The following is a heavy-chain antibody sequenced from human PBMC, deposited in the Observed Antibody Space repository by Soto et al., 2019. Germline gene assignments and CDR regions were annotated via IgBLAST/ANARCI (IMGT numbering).Heavy chain of an antibody. CDR3: ARQYSVYDALDY. CDR1: GYTFTGYY. CDR2: INPNRGGT. D-gene: IGHD5-12*01. Sequence: QVQLVQSGAEVKKPGASVKVSCKASGYTFTGYYMHWVRQAPGQGLEWMGWINPNRGGTNYAQKFQGWVTMTRDTSISTAYMELSRLRSDDTAVYYCARQYSVYDALDYWGQGTLVTVSS. J-gene: IGHJ4*02. V-gene: IGHV1-2*04.